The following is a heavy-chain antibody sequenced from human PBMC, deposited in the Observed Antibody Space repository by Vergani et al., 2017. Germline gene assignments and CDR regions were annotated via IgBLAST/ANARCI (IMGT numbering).Heavy chain of an antibody. D-gene: IGHD6-13*01. Sequence: EVQLLESGGGLVQPGGSLRLSCAASGFTFSSYATSWVRQAPGKGLEWVSGISGSGGGTYYADSVKGRFTISRDNSKNTLYLQMNSLRAEDTAVYYCAKSLRYSSSFLAFDIWGQGTMVTVSS. CDR1: GFTFSSYA. V-gene: IGHV3-23*01. CDR3: AKSLRYSSSFLAFDI. CDR2: ISGSGGGT. J-gene: IGHJ3*02.